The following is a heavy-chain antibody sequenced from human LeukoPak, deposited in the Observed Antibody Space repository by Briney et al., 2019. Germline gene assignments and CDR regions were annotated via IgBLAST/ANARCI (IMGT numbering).Heavy chain of an antibody. CDR2: ISGSGGST. J-gene: IGHJ4*02. V-gene: IGHV3-23*01. D-gene: IGHD6-13*01. Sequence: GGSPRLSCAASGFTFSSYAMSWVRQAPGKGLEWVSAISGSGGSTYYADSVKGRFTISRDNSKNTLYLQMNSLRAEDTAVYYCAKVLGIAAAGTVDYWGQGTLVTVSS. CDR1: GFTFSSYA. CDR3: AKVLGIAAAGTVDY.